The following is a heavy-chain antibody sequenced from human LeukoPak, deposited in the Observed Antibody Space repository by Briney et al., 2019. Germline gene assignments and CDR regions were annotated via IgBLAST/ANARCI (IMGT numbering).Heavy chain of an antibody. Sequence: SETLSLTCAVYGGSFSGYYWSWIRQPPGKGLEWIGEINHSGSTNYNPSLKSRVTISVDASKNQFSLKLSSVTAADTAVYYCARARRGSTSSPFRSSIAARNYFDYWGQGTLVTVSS. J-gene: IGHJ4*02. V-gene: IGHV4-34*01. CDR1: GGSFSGYY. CDR3: ARARRGSTSSPFRSSIAARNYFDY. CDR2: INHSGST. D-gene: IGHD6-6*01.